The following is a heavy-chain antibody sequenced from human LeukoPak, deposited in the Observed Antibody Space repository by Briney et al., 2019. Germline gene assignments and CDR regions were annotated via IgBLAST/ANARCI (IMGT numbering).Heavy chain of an antibody. CDR1: GYTFTGNF. Sequence: ASVKVSCKTSGYTFTGNFIHWVRQAPGQGLEWMGWINPNSGDTNYAQKFQGRVTMTRDTSISTAYMELSRLRSDDTAVYYCARAQWELDYYFDYWGQGTLVTVSS. D-gene: IGHD1-26*01. V-gene: IGHV1-2*02. CDR2: INPNSGDT. CDR3: ARAQWELDYYFDY. J-gene: IGHJ4*02.